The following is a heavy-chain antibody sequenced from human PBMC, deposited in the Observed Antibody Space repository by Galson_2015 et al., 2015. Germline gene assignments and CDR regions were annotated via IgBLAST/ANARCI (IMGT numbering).Heavy chain of an antibody. J-gene: IGHJ4*02. Sequence: SVKVSCKASGGTFSSYAISWVRQAPGQGLEWMGGIIPIFGTANYAQKFQGRVTITADESTSPAYMELSSLSSEDTAVYYCARVDVANYGNHFDYWGQGTLVAVSS. D-gene: IGHD4/OR15-4a*01. CDR2: IIPIFGTA. V-gene: IGHV1-69*13. CDR3: ARVDVANYGNHFDY. CDR1: GGTFSSYA.